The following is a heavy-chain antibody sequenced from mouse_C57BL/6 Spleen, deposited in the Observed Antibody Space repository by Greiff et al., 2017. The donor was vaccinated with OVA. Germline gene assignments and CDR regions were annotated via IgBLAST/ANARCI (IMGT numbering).Heavy chain of an antibody. CDR2: IYPRDGST. D-gene: IGHD4-1*02. V-gene: IGHV1-85*01. J-gene: IGHJ4*01. CDR1: GYTFTSYD. CDR3: ANQLGGYAMDY. Sequence: QVQLQQSGPELVKPGASVKLSCKASGYTFTSYDINWVKQRPGQGLEWIGWIYPRDGSTKYNEKFKGKATLTVDTSSSTAYMELHSLTSEDSTVYLCANQLGGYAMDYWGQGTSVTVSS.